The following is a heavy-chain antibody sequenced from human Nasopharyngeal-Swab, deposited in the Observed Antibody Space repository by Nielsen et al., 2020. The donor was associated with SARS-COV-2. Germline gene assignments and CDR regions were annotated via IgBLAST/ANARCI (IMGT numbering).Heavy chain of an antibody. V-gene: IGHV4-34*01. CDR2: INYSGST. Sequence: SQTLSLTCGVYGGSFSGYYWNWIRQAPGKGLEWIGEINYSGSTNYNPSLKSRVTISVDTSKNQFSLRLSSVTAAETAVYYCARLATMIRGDYTTYYNGDMDVWGQGTTVTLSS. CDR3: ARLATMIRGDYTTYYNGDMDV. CDR1: GGSFSGYY. J-gene: IGHJ6*02. D-gene: IGHD3-10*01.